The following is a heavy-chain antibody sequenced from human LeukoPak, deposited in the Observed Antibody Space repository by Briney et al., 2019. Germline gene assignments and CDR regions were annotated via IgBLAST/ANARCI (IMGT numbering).Heavy chain of an antibody. CDR3: ARLRPYSSSWYAYYGMDV. D-gene: IGHD6-13*01. CDR1: GFTFSHHA. V-gene: IGHV3-30*03. CDR2: ISYDGNNK. J-gene: IGHJ6*02. Sequence: GGSLRLSCAASGFTFSHHAMHWVRRTPGKGLEWAAVISYDGNNKYYANSVKGRFTISRDNPKNTLYPQMNSLRADETAVYYCARLRPYSSSWYAYYGMDVWGQGTTVTVSS.